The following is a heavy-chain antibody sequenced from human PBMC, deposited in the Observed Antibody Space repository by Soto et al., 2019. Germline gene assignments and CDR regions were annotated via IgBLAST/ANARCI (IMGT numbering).Heavy chain of an antibody. J-gene: IGHJ4*02. CDR1: GFTFSSYA. CDR2: ISGSGGST. D-gene: IGHD3-22*01. V-gene: IGHV3-23*01. Sequence: PGGSLRLSCAASGFTFSSYAMSWVRQAPGKGLEWVSAISGSGGSTYYADSVKGRFTISRDNSENTLYLQMNSLRAEDTAVYYCAKVPYYYDSSGLDYWGQGTLVTVSS. CDR3: AKVPYYYDSSGLDY.